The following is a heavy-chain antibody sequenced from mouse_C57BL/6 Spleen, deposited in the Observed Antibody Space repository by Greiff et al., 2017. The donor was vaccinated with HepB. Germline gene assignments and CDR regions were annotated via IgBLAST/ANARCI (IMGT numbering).Heavy chain of an antibody. V-gene: IGHV1-82*01. CDR3: ARRIYYDYDGDYFDY. CDR1: GYAFSSSW. CDR2: IYPGDGDT. D-gene: IGHD2-4*01. J-gene: IGHJ2*01. Sequence: VHLVESGPELVKPGASVKISCKASGYAFSSSWMNWVKQRPGKGLEWIGRIYPGDGDTNYNGKFKGKATLTADKSSSTAYMQLSSLTSEDSAVYFCARRIYYDYDGDYFDYWGQGTTLTVSS.